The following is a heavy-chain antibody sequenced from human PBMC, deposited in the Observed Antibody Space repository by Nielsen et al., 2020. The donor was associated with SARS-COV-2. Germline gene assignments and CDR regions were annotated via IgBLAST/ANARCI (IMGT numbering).Heavy chain of an antibody. Sequence: GESLKISCAASGFTFSSYAMHWVRQAPGKGLEWVAVISYDGSNKYYADSVKGQFTISRDNSKNTLYLQMNSLRAEDTAVYYCARDGSGWYIGYWGQGTLVTVSS. CDR3: ARDGSGWYIGY. CDR1: GFTFSSYA. V-gene: IGHV3-30-3*01. D-gene: IGHD6-19*01. J-gene: IGHJ4*02. CDR2: ISYDGSNK.